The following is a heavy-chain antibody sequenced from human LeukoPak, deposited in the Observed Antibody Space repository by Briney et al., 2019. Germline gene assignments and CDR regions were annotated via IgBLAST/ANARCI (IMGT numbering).Heavy chain of an antibody. D-gene: IGHD5-18*01. Sequence: SETLSLTCTVYGGSFSGYYWSWIRQPPGKGLDWIGEINHSGSTNYNPSLKSRVTISVDTSKNQFSLKLSSVTAADTAVYYCESARYSYGTYFDYWGQGTLVTVSS. J-gene: IGHJ4*02. V-gene: IGHV4-34*01. CDR3: ESARYSYGTYFDY. CDR2: INHSGST. CDR1: GGSFSGYY.